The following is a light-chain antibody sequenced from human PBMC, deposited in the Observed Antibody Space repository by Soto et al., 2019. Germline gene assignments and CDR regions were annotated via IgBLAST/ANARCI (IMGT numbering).Light chain of an antibody. V-gene: IGKV1-33*01. Sequence: DIQMTQSPSSRSASVGDRVTITCQARQDIKKYLNWYQQKSGRAPKLLIYTASDLQTGVPSRFSGSGSGINFTFTISSLQSEDFGTYYWQQYDNLPFTFGPGTKVDIK. CDR3: QQYDNLPFT. J-gene: IGKJ3*01. CDR2: TAS. CDR1: QDIKKY.